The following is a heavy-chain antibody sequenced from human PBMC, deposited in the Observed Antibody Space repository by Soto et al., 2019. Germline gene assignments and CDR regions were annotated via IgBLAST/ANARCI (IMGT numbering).Heavy chain of an antibody. J-gene: IGHJ4*02. CDR3: ARDSDYGGNSGWLDY. V-gene: IGHV3-30-3*01. CDR2: ISYDGRNK. Sequence: QAQMVESGGGVVQPGRSLRLSCAASGFTFSSYAMHWFRQAPGKALEWVAGISYDGRNKYYADSVKRRFTISRENSKNTLYLQMNSLRAEDTAVYYCARDSDYGGNSGWLDYWGQGTRMAVSS. D-gene: IGHD4-17*01. CDR1: GFTFSSYA.